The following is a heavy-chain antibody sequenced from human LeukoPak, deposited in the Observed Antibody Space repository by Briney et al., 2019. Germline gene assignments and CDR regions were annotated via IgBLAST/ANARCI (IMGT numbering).Heavy chain of an antibody. CDR1: GFTFSSYS. J-gene: IGHJ6*02. Sequence: GGSLRLSCAASGFTFSSYSMNWVRQAPGKGLEWVSSISSSRSYIYYADSVKGRFTISRDNAKNSLYLQMNSLRAEDTAVYYCARRPILWFGELLSESYYNYGMDVWGQGTTVTVSS. V-gene: IGHV3-21*01. CDR3: ARRPILWFGELLSESYYNYGMDV. CDR2: ISSSRSYI. D-gene: IGHD3-10*01.